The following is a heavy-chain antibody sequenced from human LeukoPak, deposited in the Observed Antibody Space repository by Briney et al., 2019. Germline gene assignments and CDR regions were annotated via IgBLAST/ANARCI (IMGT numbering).Heavy chain of an antibody. Sequence: SVKVSCKASGGTFSSYAISWVRQAPGQGPEWMGRIIPILGIANYAQKFQGRVTITADKSTSTAYMELSSLRCEDTAVYYCARGNSSSWYPPVDYWGQGTLVTVSS. CDR1: GGTFSSYA. V-gene: IGHV1-69*04. J-gene: IGHJ4*02. CDR3: ARGNSSSWYPPVDY. CDR2: IIPILGIA. D-gene: IGHD6-13*01.